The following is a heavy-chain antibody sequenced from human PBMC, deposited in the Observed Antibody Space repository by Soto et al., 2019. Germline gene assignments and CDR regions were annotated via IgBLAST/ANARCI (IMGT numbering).Heavy chain of an antibody. CDR3: ASRYDFWSGYSKGANAFDI. V-gene: IGHV3-21*01. D-gene: IGHD3-3*01. J-gene: IGHJ3*02. CDR2: ISSSSSYI. CDR1: GFTFSSYS. Sequence: GGSLRLSCAASGFTFSSYSMNWVRQAPGKGLEWVSSISSSSSYIYYADSVKGRFTISRDNAKNSLYLQMNSLRAEDTAVYYCASRYDFWSGYSKGANAFDIWGQGTMVTVS.